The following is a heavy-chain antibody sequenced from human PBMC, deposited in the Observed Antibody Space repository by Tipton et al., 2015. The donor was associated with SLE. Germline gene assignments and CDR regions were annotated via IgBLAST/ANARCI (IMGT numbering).Heavy chain of an antibody. CDR2: INHSGST. CDR3: ARETPVTTRVVYYYYMDV. CDR1: GGSFSDYS. Sequence: TLSLTCAVYGGSFSDYSWSWIRQPPGKGLEWIGEINHSGSTNYNPSLKSRVTISVDTSKNQFSLKVGSVTAADTAVYYCARETPVTTRVVYYYYMDVWGKGTTVTISS. J-gene: IGHJ6*03. V-gene: IGHV4-34*01. D-gene: IGHD4-11*01.